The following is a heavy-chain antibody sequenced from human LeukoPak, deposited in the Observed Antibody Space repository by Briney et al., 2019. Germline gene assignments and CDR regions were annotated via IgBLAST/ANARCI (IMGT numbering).Heavy chain of an antibody. CDR3: AKVGGDNWSLDY. CDR1: GFTFSSYG. CDR2: IRYDGSNK. J-gene: IGHJ4*02. V-gene: IGHV3-30*02. D-gene: IGHD1-20*01. Sequence: GGSLRLSCAASGFTFSSYGMHWVRQAPGKGLEWVAFIRYDGSNKYYADFVKGRFTISRDNSKNTLYLQMNSLRAEDTAVYYCAKVGGDNWSLDYWGQGTLVTVSS.